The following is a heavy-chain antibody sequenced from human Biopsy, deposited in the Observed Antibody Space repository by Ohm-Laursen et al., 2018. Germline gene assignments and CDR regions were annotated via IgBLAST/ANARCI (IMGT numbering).Heavy chain of an antibody. CDR1: GFSLSARGMR. Sequence: TQTLTLTSSFSGFSLSARGMRVSWIRQAPGKALEWLARVDWDEYKDYRASLQTKLSLSKDTSNDQVVLTVNSVDPADTATYYCARTPILIVSAGLVYRHRRHLQGMDVWGQGIAVTVS. CDR3: ARTPILIVSAGLVYRHRRHLQGMDV. J-gene: IGHJ6*02. V-gene: IGHV2-70*04. CDR2: VDWDEYK. D-gene: IGHD6-13*01.